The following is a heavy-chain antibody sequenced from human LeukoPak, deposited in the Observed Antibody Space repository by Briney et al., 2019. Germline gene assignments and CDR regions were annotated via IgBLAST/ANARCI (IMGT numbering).Heavy chain of an antibody. D-gene: IGHD5-12*01. CDR1: RFTFSSYS. V-gene: IGHV3-21*01. Sequence: GGSQRLSCAASRFTFSSYSMNWVRQAPGKGLEWVSSISSSSSYIYYADSVKGRFTISRDNAKNSLYLQMNSLRAEDTAVYYCARDPLRGYSGPEDYWGQGTLVTVSS. CDR2: ISSSSSYI. J-gene: IGHJ4*02. CDR3: ARDPLRGYSGPEDY.